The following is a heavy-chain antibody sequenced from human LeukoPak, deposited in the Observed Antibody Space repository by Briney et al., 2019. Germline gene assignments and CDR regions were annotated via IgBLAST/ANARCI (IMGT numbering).Heavy chain of an antibody. CDR1: GFSVSTDY. CDR2: FYNGVNT. V-gene: IGHV3-53*01. D-gene: IGHD6-13*01. J-gene: IGHJ4*02. CDR3: VRCDSSNWYGIDY. Sequence: GGSLRLSCAASGFSVSTDYMGWVRQAPGKGLEWVSVFYNGVNTYSSDSVKGRFTISIDNSRNTMHLQMNSLRAEDTALYYCVRCDSSNWYGIDYWGEGTRVTLSS.